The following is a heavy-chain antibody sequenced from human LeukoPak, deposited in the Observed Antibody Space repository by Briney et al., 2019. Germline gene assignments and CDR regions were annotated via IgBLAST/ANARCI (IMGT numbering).Heavy chain of an antibody. Sequence: ASVKVSCKTSGYTFTGYFMHWVRQAPGQGLEWMGRISPNSGATNYAQKFQGRVTMTSDTSISTAYMELSSLTSDDTAVYYCARRGHDGQNDYWGQGTLVPVSS. CDR1: GYTFTGYF. CDR2: ISPNSGAT. CDR3: ARRGHDGQNDY. V-gene: IGHV1-2*06. J-gene: IGHJ4*02.